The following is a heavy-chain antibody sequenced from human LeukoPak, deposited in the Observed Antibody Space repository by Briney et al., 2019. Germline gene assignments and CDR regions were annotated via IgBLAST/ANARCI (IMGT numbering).Heavy chain of an antibody. J-gene: IGHJ6*02. D-gene: IGHD1-1*01. V-gene: IGHV3-48*03. CDR3: AGIGTPGGMDV. CDR2: ISTSGRTI. CDR1: GFTFSSYE. Sequence: ESGGSLRLSCAASGFTFSSYEMNWVRQAPGKGLEWVSYISTSGRTIYYPDSVKGRFTVSRDNAKNSLYLQMNSLRAEDTAVYYCAGIGTPGGMDVWGQGATVTVSS.